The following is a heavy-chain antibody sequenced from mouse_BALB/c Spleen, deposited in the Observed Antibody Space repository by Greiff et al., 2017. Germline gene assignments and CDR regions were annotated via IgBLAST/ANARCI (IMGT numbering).Heavy chain of an antibody. CDR1: GFTFSSYT. J-gene: IGHJ4*01. CDR2: ISNGGGST. CDR3: ARHRYDEYYYAMDY. Sequence: EVQLMESGGGLVQPGGSLKLSCAASGFTFSSYTMSWVRQTPEKRLEWVAYISNGGGSTYYPDTVKGRFTISRDNAKNTLYLQMSSLKSEDTAMYYCARHRYDEYYYAMDYWGQGTSVTVSA. V-gene: IGHV5-12-2*01. D-gene: IGHD2-14*01.